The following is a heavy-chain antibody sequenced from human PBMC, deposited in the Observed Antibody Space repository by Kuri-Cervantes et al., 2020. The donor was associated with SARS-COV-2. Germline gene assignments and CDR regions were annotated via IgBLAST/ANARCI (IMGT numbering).Heavy chain of an antibody. D-gene: IGHD4-17*01. Sequence: GGSLRLSCAASGFTFSSYSMNWVRQAPGKGLEWVSSISSSSSYIYYADSVKGRFTISRDNSKNTLYLKMNSLRAEDTAVYYCASALVFTVTPFDYWGKGTLVTVSS. CDR3: ASALVFTVTPFDY. V-gene: IGHV3-21*01. CDR2: ISSSSSYI. CDR1: GFTFSSYS. J-gene: IGHJ4*02.